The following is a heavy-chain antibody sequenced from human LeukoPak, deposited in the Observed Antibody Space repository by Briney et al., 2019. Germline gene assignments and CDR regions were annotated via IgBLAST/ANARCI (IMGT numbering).Heavy chain of an antibody. D-gene: IGHD6-25*01. CDR3: AKDRGSGGIWFDP. Sequence: GGSLRLSCAASGFTFSSYGMHWVRQAPGKGLEWVAVISYDGSNKYYADSVKGRFTISRDNSKNTLYLQMNSLRAEDTAVYYCAKDRGSGGIWFDPWGQGTLVTVSS. J-gene: IGHJ5*02. CDR1: GFTFSSYG. CDR2: ISYDGSNK. V-gene: IGHV3-30*18.